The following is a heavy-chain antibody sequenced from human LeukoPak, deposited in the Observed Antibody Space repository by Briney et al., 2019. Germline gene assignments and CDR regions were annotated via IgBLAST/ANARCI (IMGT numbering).Heavy chain of an antibody. D-gene: IGHD5-18*01. V-gene: IGHV4-39*07. J-gene: IGHJ6*03. CDR3: ARGRRGYSYGSSYYYYYYMDV. CDR1: GGSISSSSYY. CDR2: IYYSGST. Sequence: SETLSLTCTVSGGSISSSSYYWGWIRQPPGKGLEWIGSIYYSGSTNYNPSLKSRVTISVDTSKNQFSLKLSSVTAADTAVYHCARGRRGYSYGSSYYYYYYMDVWGKGTTVTVSS.